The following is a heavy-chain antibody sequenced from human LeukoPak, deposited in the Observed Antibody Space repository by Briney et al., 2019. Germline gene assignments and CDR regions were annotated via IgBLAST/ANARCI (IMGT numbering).Heavy chain of an antibody. CDR2: ISSSSSYI. CDR1: GFTFSSYS. J-gene: IGHJ6*03. Sequence: GGSLRLSCAASGFTFSSYSMNWVRQAPGKGLEWVSSISSSSSYIYYADSVKGRFTISRDNAKNSLYLQMNSLRAEDTAVYYCARAPTVTTTFNYYYYYMDVWGKGTTVIISS. D-gene: IGHD4-17*01. V-gene: IGHV3-21*01. CDR3: ARAPTVTTTFNYYYYYMDV.